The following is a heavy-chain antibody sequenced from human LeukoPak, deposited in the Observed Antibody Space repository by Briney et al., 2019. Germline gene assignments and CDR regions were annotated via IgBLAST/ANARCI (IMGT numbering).Heavy chain of an antibody. Sequence: SETLSLTCAVYGGSFSGYYWSWIRQPPGKGLEWIGEINHSGSTNYNPSLKSRVTISVDTSKNQFSLKLSPVTAADTAVYYCARKPAVAGTRYFDYWGQGTLVTVSS. V-gene: IGHV4-34*01. CDR1: GGSFSGYY. CDR2: INHSGST. J-gene: IGHJ4*02. D-gene: IGHD6-19*01. CDR3: ARKPAVAGTRYFDY.